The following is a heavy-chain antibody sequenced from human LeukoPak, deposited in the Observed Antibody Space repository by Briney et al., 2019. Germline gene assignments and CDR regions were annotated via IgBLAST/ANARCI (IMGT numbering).Heavy chain of an antibody. CDR3: ARTNSGSNYGVLDY. CDR2: IYYSGST. Sequence: SETLSLTCTVSGGSISSYYWSWIRQPPGKGLEWIGYIYYSGSTNYNPSLKSRVTISVDTSKNQFSLKLSSVTAADTAVYYCARTNSGSNYGVLDYWGQGTLVTVSS. CDR1: GGSISSYY. D-gene: IGHD1-26*01. J-gene: IGHJ4*02. V-gene: IGHV4-59*01.